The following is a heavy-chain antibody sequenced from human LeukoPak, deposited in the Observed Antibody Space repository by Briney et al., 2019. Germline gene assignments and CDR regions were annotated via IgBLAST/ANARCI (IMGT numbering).Heavy chain of an antibody. CDR2: ISYDGSNK. J-gene: IGHJ4*02. CDR1: GFTFSSYG. V-gene: IGHV3-30*18. D-gene: IGHD3-3*01. CDR3: AKDRNTYYDFWSGYPGPY. Sequence: PGRSLRLSCAASGFTFSSYGMHWVRQAPGKGLEWVAVISYDGSNKYYADSVKGRFTISRDNSKNTLYLQMNSLRAEDTAVYYCAKDRNTYYDFWSGYPGPYWGQGTLVTVSS.